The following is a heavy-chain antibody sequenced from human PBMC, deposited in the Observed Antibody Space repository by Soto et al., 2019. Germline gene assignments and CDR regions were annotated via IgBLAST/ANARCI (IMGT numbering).Heavy chain of an antibody. V-gene: IGHV2-5*01. D-gene: IGHD5-12*01. J-gene: IGHJ5*01. CDR3: AHSDGGYEIIYFDF. CDR1: GFSFTTAGVA. CDR2: IYYNDDR. Sequence: SGPTLVNPTPTLTLTCTFSGFSFTTAGVAVGWIRQTPGGALEWLTLIYYNDDRRFSPSLKTMLTITGDTSKNQVVLSLTNVDPGDTATYFCAHSDGGYEIIYFDFWGQGIPVTVSS.